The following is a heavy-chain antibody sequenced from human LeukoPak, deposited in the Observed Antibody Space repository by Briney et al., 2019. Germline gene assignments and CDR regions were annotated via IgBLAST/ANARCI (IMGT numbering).Heavy chain of an antibody. CDR2: ISAYNGNT. D-gene: IGHD3-22*01. CDR3: ARVGDSSGYYYDVFDY. CDR1: GYTFTSYG. J-gene: IGHJ4*02. V-gene: IGHV1-18*01. Sequence: VASVKVSCKASGYTFTSYGISWVRQAPGQGLEWMGWISAYNGNTNYAQKLQGRVTMTTDTSTSTAYMELRSLRSNDTAVYYCARVGDSSGYYYDVFDYWGQGTLVTVSS.